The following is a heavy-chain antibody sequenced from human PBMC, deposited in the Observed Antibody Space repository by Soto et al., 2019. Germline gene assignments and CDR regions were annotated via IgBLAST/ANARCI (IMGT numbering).Heavy chain of an antibody. CDR3: ARYRVRGLDY. CDR1: GFTVSSNY. D-gene: IGHD2-2*01. J-gene: IGHJ4*02. Sequence: EVQLVETGGGLIQPGGSLRLSCAASGFTVSSNYMSWVRQAPGKGLEWVSVIYSGGSTYYADSVKGGFTISRDTSKYTLYIQRNSLRAEDTAVYYCARYRVRGLDYWGQGSLVTVSS. V-gene: IGHV3-53*02. CDR2: IYSGGST.